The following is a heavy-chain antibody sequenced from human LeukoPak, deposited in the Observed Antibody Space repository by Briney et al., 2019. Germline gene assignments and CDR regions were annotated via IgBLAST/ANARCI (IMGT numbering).Heavy chain of an antibody. CDR1: GYTFTGYF. D-gene: IGHD1-26*01. Sequence: ASVKVSCKASGYTFTGYFMHWVRQAPGRGLEWMGWINPSSGVTNYAQKFQDRVTMTRDTSISTAYMELSRLRPDDTAVYYCARDQGREDFDYWGQGTLVTVSS. J-gene: IGHJ4*02. CDR2: INPSSGVT. CDR3: ARDQGREDFDY. V-gene: IGHV1-2*02.